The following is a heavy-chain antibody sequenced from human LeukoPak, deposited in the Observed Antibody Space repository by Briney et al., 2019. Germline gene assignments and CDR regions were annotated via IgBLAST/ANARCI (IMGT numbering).Heavy chain of an antibody. Sequence: ASVKVSCKASGYTFTSYDINWVRQAAGQGGEWMGWMNPHSGDTGYARNFQGRVTMTRSTSISTAYMELSSLRSEDTAVYYCARINYGDAYDIWGQGTLVTVSS. J-gene: IGHJ3*02. CDR3: ARINYGDAYDI. V-gene: IGHV1-8*01. CDR2: MNPHSGDT. CDR1: GYTFTSYD. D-gene: IGHD4-11*01.